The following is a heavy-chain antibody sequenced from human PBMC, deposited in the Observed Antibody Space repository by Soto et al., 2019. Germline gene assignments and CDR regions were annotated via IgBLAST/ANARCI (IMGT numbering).Heavy chain of an antibody. CDR2: ISSSSSYI. CDR1: GFTFSSYS. V-gene: IGHV3-21*01. CDR3: ARGIAARFLSGYYYGMDV. Sequence: PGGSLRLSCAASGFTFSSYSMNWVRQAPGKGLEWVSSISSSSSYIYYADSVKGRFTISRDNAKNSLYLQMNSLRAEDTAVYYCARGIAARFLSGYYYGMDVWGQGTTVTSP. J-gene: IGHJ6*02. D-gene: IGHD6-6*01.